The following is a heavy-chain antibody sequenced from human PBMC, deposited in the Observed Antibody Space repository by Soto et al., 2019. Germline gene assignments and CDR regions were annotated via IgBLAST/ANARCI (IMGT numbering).Heavy chain of an antibody. CDR1: VFTCSSYW. J-gene: IGHJ6*02. D-gene: IGHD6-6*01. Sequence: GWSLRLSCAASVFTCSSYWMSWFRQAPGKGLEWVANIKQDGSEKYYVDSVKGRSTISRDNSKNTLYLQMNSLRAEDTAVYYCAKVAEYSSSNYYYGMDVWGQGTTVTVS. V-gene: IGHV3-7*01. CDR3: AKVAEYSSSNYYYGMDV. CDR2: IKQDGSEK.